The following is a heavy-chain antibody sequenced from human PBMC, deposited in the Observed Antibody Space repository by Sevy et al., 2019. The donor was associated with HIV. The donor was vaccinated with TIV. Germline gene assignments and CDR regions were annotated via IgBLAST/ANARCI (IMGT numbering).Heavy chain of an antibody. J-gene: IGHJ5*02. CDR2: ISYDGSKK. CDR3: ARGDAYFYDNGGQDNWFDP. Sequence: GGSLRLSCAASGFTFSDYGMHWVRQAPGKGLEWVAVISYDGSKKHYVDSVKGRFSDSRDNSKNTLFLQVNRLRVEYTGVYYCARGDAYFYDNGGQDNWFDPWGQGTLVTVSS. CDR1: GFTFSDYG. V-gene: IGHV3-30*03. D-gene: IGHD3-9*01.